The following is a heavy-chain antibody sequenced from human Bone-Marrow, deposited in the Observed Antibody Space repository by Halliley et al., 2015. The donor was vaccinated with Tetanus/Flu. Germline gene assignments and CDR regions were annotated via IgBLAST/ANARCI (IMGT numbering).Heavy chain of an antibody. CDR3: ARDRGGFSYGGMDV. CDR2: MKTDGTIT. CDR1: GFTFSSSYW. Sequence: SLRLSCAASGFTFSSSYWVHWVRQAPGKGLVWVSCMKTDGTITNYADSVKGRFTISRDNVKNTMCLEMNSLRAEDTAVYYCARDRGGFSYGGMDVWGQGTTVTVS. D-gene: IGHD5-18*01. V-gene: IGHV3-74*01. J-gene: IGHJ6*02.